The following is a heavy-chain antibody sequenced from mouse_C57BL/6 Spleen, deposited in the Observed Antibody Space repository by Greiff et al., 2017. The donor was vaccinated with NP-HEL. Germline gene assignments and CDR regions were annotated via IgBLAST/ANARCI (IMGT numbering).Heavy chain of an antibody. CDR2: IYWDDDK. CDR3: AGRGSRTKAYFDY. CDR1: GFSLSTSGMG. D-gene: IGHD1-1*01. J-gene: IGHJ2*01. V-gene: IGHV8-12*01. Sequence: QVTLNESGPGILQPSQTLSLTCSFSGFSLSTSGMGVSWIRQPSGKGLEWLAHIYWDDDKRYNPFLNSRLTISKDTSRNHVFLKITSVDTADSATYYCAGRGSRTKAYFDYWGQGTTLTVSS.